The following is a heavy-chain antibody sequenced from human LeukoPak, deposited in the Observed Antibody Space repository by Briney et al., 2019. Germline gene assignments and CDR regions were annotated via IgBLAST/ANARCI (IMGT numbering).Heavy chain of an antibody. D-gene: IGHD6-19*01. Sequence: PSETLSLTCTVSGASISGYYWSWIRQPPGKGLECIGYIYYSGSTNYNPSLKSRVTISVDTPKNQFSLKQSSVTAADTAVYYCARVNSSGFDYWGQGTLVTVSS. CDR1: GASISGYY. CDR2: IYYSGST. CDR3: ARVNSSGFDY. V-gene: IGHV4-59*01. J-gene: IGHJ4*02.